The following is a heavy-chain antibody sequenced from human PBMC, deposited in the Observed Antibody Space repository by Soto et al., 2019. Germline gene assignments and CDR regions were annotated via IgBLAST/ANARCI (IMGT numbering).Heavy chain of an antibody. D-gene: IGHD6-13*01. V-gene: IGHV4-31*03. CDR1: GGSISSGGYY. CDR3: ARALKGQIAAADALDY. CDR2: IYYSGST. J-gene: IGHJ4*02. Sequence: SETLSLTCTVSGGSISSGGYYWSWIRQHPGKGLEWIGYIYYSGSTYYNPSLKSRVTISVDTSKNQFSLKLSSVTAADTAVYYCARALKGQIAAADALDYWGQGTLVTVSS.